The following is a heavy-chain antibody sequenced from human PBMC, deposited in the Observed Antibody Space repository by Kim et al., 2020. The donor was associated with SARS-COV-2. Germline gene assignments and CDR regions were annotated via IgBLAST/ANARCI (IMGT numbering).Heavy chain of an antibody. CDR3: ARMGPHADRLRSAVTFDY. Sequence: SETLSLTCAVYGGSFSGYYWSWIRQPPGKGLEWIGEINHSGSTNYNPSLKSRVTISVDTSKNQFSLKLSSVTAADTAVYYCARMGPHADRLRSAVTFDY. CDR1: GGSFSGYY. J-gene: IGHJ4*01. D-gene: IGHD6-13*01. CDR2: INHSGST. V-gene: IGHV4-34*01.